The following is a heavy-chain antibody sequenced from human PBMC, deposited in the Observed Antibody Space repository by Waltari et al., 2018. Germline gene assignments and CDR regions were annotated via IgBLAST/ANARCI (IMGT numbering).Heavy chain of an antibody. J-gene: IGHJ4*02. CDR3: AREDDRSGCLDY. V-gene: IGHV1-3*01. D-gene: IGHD6-25*01. Sequence: QVQLVQSGGEVKKPGASVRVSCKASGYSFSTYAIQWVRQAPGQRPEWMGWINAGNGDTNYSEEFQGRVAITRDTSAATVYMELSSLRSEDAAVYYCAREDDRSGCLDYWGQGTLVTVSS. CDR1: GYSFSTYA. CDR2: INAGNGDT.